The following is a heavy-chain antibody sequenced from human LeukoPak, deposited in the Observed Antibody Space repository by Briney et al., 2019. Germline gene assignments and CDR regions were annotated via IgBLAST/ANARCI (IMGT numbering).Heavy chain of an antibody. CDR3: VRDRGWYHFDL. Sequence: GGSLRLSCAASGFTFSSYWMSWVRQAPGKGLEWVAHIKEDATESRSVDSVKGRFTISRDNTKNSLFLQLNSLRAEDTAVYYCVRDRGWYHFDLWGQGTLVTVSS. CDR1: GFTFSSYW. J-gene: IGHJ4*02. CDR2: IKEDATES. D-gene: IGHD3-10*01. V-gene: IGHV3-7*01.